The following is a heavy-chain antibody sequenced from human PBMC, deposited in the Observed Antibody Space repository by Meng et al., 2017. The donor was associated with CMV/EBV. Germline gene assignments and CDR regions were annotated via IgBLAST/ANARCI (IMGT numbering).Heavy chain of an antibody. J-gene: IGHJ6*02. D-gene: IGHD3-3*01. CDR1: GFTLSSYA. CDR2: ISYDGSNK. CDR3: AREGLRTIFDRTYYYYGMDV. V-gene: IGHV3-30*04. Sequence: GGSLRLSCAASGFTLSSYAMHWVRQAPGKGLEWVAVISYDGSNKYYADSVKGRFTISRDNSKNTLYLQMNSLRAEDTAVYYCAREGLRTIFDRTYYYYGMDVWGQGTTVTVSS.